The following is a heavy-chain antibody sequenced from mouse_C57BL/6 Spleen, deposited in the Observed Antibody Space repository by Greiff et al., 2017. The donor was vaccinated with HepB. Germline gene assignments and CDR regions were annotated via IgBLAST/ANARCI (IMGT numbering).Heavy chain of an antibody. CDR3: ASNYGSSYAWFAY. V-gene: IGHV1-85*01. Sequence: QVHVKQSGPELVKPGASVKLSCKASGYTFTSYDINWVKQRPGQGLEWIGWIYPRDGSTKYNEKFKGKATLTVDTSSSTAYMELHSLTSEDSAVYFCASNYGSSYAWFAYWGQGTLVTVSA. CDR2: IYPRDGST. CDR1: GYTFTSYD. J-gene: IGHJ3*01. D-gene: IGHD1-1*01.